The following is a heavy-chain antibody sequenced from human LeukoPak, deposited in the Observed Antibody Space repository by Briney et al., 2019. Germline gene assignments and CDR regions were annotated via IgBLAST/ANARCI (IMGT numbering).Heavy chain of an antibody. CDR3: VASMNY. V-gene: IGHV3-9*01. CDR2: ISWNSGSI. J-gene: IGHJ4*02. D-gene: IGHD6-6*01. Sequence: GGSLRLSCAASGFTFDDYAMHWVRQAPGKGQEWVSGISWNSGSIGYADSVKGRFTISRDNAKSSLYLQMNSLTAEDTAVYYCVASMNYWGQGTLVTVSS. CDR1: GFTFDDYA.